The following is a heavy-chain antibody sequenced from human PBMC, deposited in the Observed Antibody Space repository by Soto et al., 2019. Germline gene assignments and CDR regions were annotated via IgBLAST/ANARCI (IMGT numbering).Heavy chain of an antibody. V-gene: IGHV4-34*01. CDR1: GGSISSYY. Sequence: SETLSLTCTVSGGSISSYYWSWIRQPAGKGLEWIGDINHSGSTNFNPSLKSRVTISVDTSKNQFSLKLNSVTAADTAVYYCASEELVGATYHYWGQGTLVTVSS. J-gene: IGHJ4*02. CDR2: INHSGST. D-gene: IGHD1-26*01. CDR3: ASEELVGATYHY.